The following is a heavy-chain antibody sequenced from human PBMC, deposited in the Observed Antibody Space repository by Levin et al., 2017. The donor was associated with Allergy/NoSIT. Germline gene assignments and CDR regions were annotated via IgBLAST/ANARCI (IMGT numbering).Heavy chain of an antibody. Sequence: GGSLRLSCAASGFTFSTYEMNWVRQTPGKGLEWLSYITSTGTTIWYTNSVKGRFTISRDNAKNSLYLQMNSLGAEDTALYYCVREGQRVGGRGAQFDYWGQGTLVTVSS. V-gene: IGHV3-48*03. CDR1: GFTFSTYE. CDR2: ITSTGTTI. D-gene: IGHD1-26*01. J-gene: IGHJ4*02. CDR3: VREGQRVGGRGAQFDY.